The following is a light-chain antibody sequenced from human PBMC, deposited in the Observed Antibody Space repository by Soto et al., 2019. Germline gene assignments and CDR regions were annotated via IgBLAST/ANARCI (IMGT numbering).Light chain of an antibody. CDR3: QQYDNSPIT. CDR2: GAS. Sequence: EIVLTQSPGILSLSPGERASLSCGASQSISSSFLAWYQQKPGQAPRLLIYGASSRATGIPDRFSGTGSETDFTLTISRLAPEDFAVYYCQQYDNSPITFGQGTRLEIK. CDR1: QSISSSF. V-gene: IGKV3-20*01. J-gene: IGKJ5*01.